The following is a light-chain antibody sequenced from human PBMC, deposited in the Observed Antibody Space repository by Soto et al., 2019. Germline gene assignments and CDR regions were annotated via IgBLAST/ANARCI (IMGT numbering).Light chain of an antibody. Sequence: EIVMTQSPASLSVSPGETATLSCRASQSISNSLAWYQQKPGQAPSLLIYGASTRATGIPARFSGSGSGTEFTLTISSLLSEDYSLFYCQQYNNWPPRTFGQGTKLEIK. J-gene: IGKJ2*01. CDR1: QSISNS. V-gene: IGKV3-15*01. CDR3: QQYNNWPPRT. CDR2: GAS.